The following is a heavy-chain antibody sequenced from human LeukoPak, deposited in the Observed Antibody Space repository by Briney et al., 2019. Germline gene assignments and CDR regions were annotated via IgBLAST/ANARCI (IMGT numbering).Heavy chain of an antibody. J-gene: IGHJ4*02. D-gene: IGHD2-15*01. CDR2: IYPSDSDT. V-gene: IGHV5-51*01. Sequence: GESLKISCKGSGYRFTSYWIGWVRQMPGKGLEWMGIIYPSDSDTRYSPSFQGQVTISADKSISTAYLQWSSLKASDTAMYYCARGEMRYCSGGYCYDYCGQGTLVTVSS. CDR3: ARGEMRYCSGGYCYDY. CDR1: GYRFTSYW.